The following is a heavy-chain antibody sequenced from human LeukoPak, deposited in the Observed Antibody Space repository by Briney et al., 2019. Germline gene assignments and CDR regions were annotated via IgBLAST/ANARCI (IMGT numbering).Heavy chain of an antibody. CDR3: ARGIIGPNDAFDV. CDR1: GFTFSSYA. CDR2: ISYDGGNK. Sequence: GGSPRLSCAASGFTFSSYAMHWVRQAPGKGLEWVAVISYDGGNKLYAGSVTGRFTISRDNSKNTVFLQMNSLRAEDSAVYFCARGIIGPNDAFDVWGQGIMVTVSS. V-gene: IGHV3-30-3*01. D-gene: IGHD3-16*02. J-gene: IGHJ3*01.